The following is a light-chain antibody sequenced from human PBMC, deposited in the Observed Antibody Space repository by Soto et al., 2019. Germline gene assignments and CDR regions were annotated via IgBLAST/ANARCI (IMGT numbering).Light chain of an antibody. CDR2: DSS. CDR3: QQRDDWPIT. CDR1: QNVGNY. Sequence: EIVLTQSPATLSLSPGERATLSCRASQNVGNYLAWYQQKPGQAPRLLIYDSSNRATGIPARFSGSGSGTDFTLTISSLEPEDFALYYCQQRDDWPITFGPGTKVDI. J-gene: IGKJ3*01. V-gene: IGKV3-11*01.